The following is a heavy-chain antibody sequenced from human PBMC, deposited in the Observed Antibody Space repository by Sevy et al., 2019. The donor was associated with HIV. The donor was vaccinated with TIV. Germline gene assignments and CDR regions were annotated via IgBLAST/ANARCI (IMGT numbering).Heavy chain of an antibody. J-gene: IGHJ3*02. Sequence: SETLSLTCTVSGGSISSSSYYWGWIRQPPGKGLEWIGSIYYSRSTYYNPSLKSRVTISVDTSKNQFSLKLSSVTAADTAVYYCARPVNYYDSSGYFDAFDIWGQGTMVTVS. CDR2: IYYSRST. CDR1: GGSISSSSYY. V-gene: IGHV4-39*01. CDR3: ARPVNYYDSSGYFDAFDI. D-gene: IGHD3-22*01.